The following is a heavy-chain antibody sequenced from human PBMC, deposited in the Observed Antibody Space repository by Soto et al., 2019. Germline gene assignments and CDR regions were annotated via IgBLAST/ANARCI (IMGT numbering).Heavy chain of an antibody. D-gene: IGHD3-22*01. Sequence: PSETLSLTCTVSGGSISSSTYYWGWIRQPPGKGLEWIGSIYYTGSAYYNPSLKSRVTISVDTSKNQFSLKLNSVTAADTAVYYCARGYYDSSGYFDYWGQGTLVTVSS. V-gene: IGHV4-39*07. CDR1: GGSISSSTYY. CDR2: IYYTGSA. CDR3: ARGYYDSSGYFDY. J-gene: IGHJ4*02.